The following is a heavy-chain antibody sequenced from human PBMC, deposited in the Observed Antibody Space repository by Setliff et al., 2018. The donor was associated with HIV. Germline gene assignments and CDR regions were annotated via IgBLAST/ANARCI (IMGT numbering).Heavy chain of an antibody. CDR1: GFSFSTNA. CDR2: IDNTDKT. Sequence: QSGGSLILSCEASGFSFSTNAMGWVRQAPGKGLEWVSGIDNTDKTLYADSVKGRFTISRDNSKNTVYLQMNSLRADDTAEYYCAKELAASGLGYFDSWGRGILVTVSS. CDR3: AKELAASGLGYFDS. D-gene: IGHD3-22*01. V-gene: IGHV3-23*01. J-gene: IGHJ4*02.